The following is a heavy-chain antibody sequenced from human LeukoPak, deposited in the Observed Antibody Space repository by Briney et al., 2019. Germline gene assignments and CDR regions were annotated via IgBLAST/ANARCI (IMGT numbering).Heavy chain of an antibody. CDR3: AKDFDYYGSGSLFDY. J-gene: IGHJ4*02. D-gene: IGHD3-10*01. Sequence: PGGSLRLSCAASGFTFSSYGMHWVRQAPGKGLEWVAVISYDGSNKYYADSVKGRFTISRDNSKNTLYLQMNSLRAEDTAVYYCAKDFDYYGSGSLFDYWGQGTLVTVSS. CDR2: ISYDGSNK. V-gene: IGHV3-30*18. CDR1: GFTFSSYG.